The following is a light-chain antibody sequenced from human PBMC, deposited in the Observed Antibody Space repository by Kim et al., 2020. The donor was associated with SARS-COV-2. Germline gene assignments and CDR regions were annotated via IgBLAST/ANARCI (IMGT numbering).Light chain of an antibody. CDR2: RNN. CDR3: SAWDSSLNVWV. J-gene: IGLJ3*02. Sequence: RTATHTCNENKHKGGNQRAAWMQQHQSHPPKLLSYRNNNRPSGISERFSASRSGDTASLTITGLQPEDETDYYCSAWDSSLNVWVFGGGTQLTVL. CDR1: KHKGGNQR. V-gene: IGLV10-54*04.